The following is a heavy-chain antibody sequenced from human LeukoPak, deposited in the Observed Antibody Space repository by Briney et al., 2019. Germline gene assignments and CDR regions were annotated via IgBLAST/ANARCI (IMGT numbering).Heavy chain of an antibody. Sequence: PGESLKISCKGSGYSFTSYWIGWVRQMPGKGLEWMGIIYPGDSDTRYSPSFQGQVTISADKSISTAYLQWSSLKASDTAMYYCARLVTTRYYYWYFDLWGRGTPVTVSS. CDR2: IYPGDSDT. J-gene: IGHJ2*01. V-gene: IGHV5-51*01. CDR1: GYSFTSYW. D-gene: IGHD4-17*01. CDR3: ARLVTTRYYYWYFDL.